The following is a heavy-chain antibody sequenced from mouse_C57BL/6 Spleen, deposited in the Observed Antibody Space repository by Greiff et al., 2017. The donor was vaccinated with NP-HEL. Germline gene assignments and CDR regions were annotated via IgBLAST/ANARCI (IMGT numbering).Heavy chain of an antibody. J-gene: IGHJ3*01. V-gene: IGHV1-55*01. CDR2: IYPGSGST. Sequence: VQLQQPGAELVKPGASVKMSCKASGYTFTSYWITWVKQRPGQGLEWIGDIYPGSGSTNYNEKFKSKATLTVDTSYSTAYMQLSSLTSEDSAVYDCAGSNYDYPWFAYWGQGTLVTVSA. CDR1: GYTFTSYW. CDR3: AGSNYDYPWFAY. D-gene: IGHD2-4*01.